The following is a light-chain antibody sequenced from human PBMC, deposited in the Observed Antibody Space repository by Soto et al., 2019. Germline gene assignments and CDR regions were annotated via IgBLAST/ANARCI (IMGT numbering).Light chain of an antibody. CDR2: HVS. CDR3: CSYAGSYTYV. Sequence: LTQPRSVSGSPGRSVTISCTGTSSDVGGYNYVSWYQQHPGKAPKLMIYHVSKRPSGVPDRFSGSKSGNTASLTISGLQAEDEADYYCCSYAGSYTYVFGTGTKVTLL. J-gene: IGLJ1*01. V-gene: IGLV2-11*01. CDR1: SSDVGGYNY.